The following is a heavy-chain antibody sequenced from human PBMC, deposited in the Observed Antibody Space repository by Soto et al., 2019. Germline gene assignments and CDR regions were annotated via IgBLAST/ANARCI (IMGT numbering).Heavy chain of an antibody. D-gene: IGHD4-17*01. CDR3: ARSMTTVVTLDY. J-gene: IGHJ4*02. Sequence: SGTVWLTVAVSGSAISGSGYYSGWIRQPPGKGLEWIGSIYYSGSTCYNPSLKSRVTISVDTSKNQFSLKLSSVTAADTAVYYCARSMTTVVTLDYWGQGTLVTVSS. V-gene: IGHV4-39*01. CDR2: IYYSGST. CDR1: GSAISGSGYY.